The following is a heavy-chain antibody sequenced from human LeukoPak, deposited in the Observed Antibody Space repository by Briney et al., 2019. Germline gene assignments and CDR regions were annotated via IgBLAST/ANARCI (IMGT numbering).Heavy chain of an antibody. Sequence: PSETLSLTCTVSGGSISSSSYYWGWIRQPPGKGLEWIGSIYYSGSTYYNPSLKSRVTISVDTSKNQFSLKLSSVTAADTAVYYCARGQVLRYFDWLFPDPFDPWGQGTLVTVSS. CDR3: ARGQVLRYFDWLFPDPFDP. CDR2: IYYSGST. CDR1: GGSISSSSYY. D-gene: IGHD3-9*01. V-gene: IGHV4-39*07. J-gene: IGHJ5*02.